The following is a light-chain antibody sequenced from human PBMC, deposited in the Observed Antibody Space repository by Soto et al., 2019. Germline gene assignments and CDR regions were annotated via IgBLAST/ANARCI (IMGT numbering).Light chain of an antibody. Sequence: EIVWTQSPATLSLSPGEIANLSVSASQSVSSYLACYQQKPGQAPRLLIYDASNRATGIPARFSGSGSGTDFTLTISSLEPEDFAVYYCQQRSNWPLTFGGGTKVDIK. CDR3: QQRSNWPLT. J-gene: IGKJ4*01. CDR2: DAS. CDR1: QSVSSY. V-gene: IGKV3-11*01.